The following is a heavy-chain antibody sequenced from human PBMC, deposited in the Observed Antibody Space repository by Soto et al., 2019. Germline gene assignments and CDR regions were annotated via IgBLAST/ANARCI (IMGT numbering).Heavy chain of an antibody. CDR1: GYTFTSYG. D-gene: IGHD3-22*01. J-gene: IGHJ4*02. CDR3: ARDLSSYYYDSSGVSYFDY. V-gene: IGHV1-18*04. Sequence: ASVKVSCKASGYTFTSYGISWVRQAPGQGLEWMGWISAYNGNTNYAQKLQGRVTMTTDTSTSTAYMELRSLRSVDTAVYYCARDLSSYYYDSSGVSYFDYWGQGTLVTVSS. CDR2: ISAYNGNT.